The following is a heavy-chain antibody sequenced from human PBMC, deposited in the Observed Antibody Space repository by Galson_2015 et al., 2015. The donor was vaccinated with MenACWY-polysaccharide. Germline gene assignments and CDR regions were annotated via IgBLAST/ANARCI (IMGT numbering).Heavy chain of an antibody. CDR2: IKGDGSET. Sequence: SLRLSCAASGLTFSSHWMSWVRQAPGKGLEWVANIKGDGSETYYVESMKGRFTISRDNAKNSPYLQMNSLRVEDTAVYYCATQACGRFDYWGQGALVTVSS. CDR1: GLTFSSHW. V-gene: IGHV3-7*03. CDR3: ATQACGRFDY. J-gene: IGHJ4*02.